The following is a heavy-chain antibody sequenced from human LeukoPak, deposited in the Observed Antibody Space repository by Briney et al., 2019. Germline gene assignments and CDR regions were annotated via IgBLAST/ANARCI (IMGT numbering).Heavy chain of an antibody. Sequence: GRFLRLSCAASGITFDDYAMYWVRQAPGKGLEWVSGVNWKTGNIGYADSVKDRFTTFRDYAKTSLYMQMNSLTTEDTALYYCTIRRFSGYDAAFDVWGQGTMVTVSS. CDR1: GITFDDYA. CDR3: TIRRFSGYDAAFDV. J-gene: IGHJ3*01. CDR2: VNWKTGNI. D-gene: IGHD5-12*01. V-gene: IGHV3-9*01.